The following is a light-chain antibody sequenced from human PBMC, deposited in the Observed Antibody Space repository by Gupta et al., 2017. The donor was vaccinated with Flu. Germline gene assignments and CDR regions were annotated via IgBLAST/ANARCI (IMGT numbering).Light chain of an antibody. J-gene: IGLJ2*01. V-gene: IGLV1-40*01. CDR1: SSNIGAGYD. Sequence: QSVLTQPPSVSGAPGQRVTLSCTGSSSNIGAGYDVHWYQQLPGTAPKLLIYGNSNRPSGVPDRVSGSTSGTSASLAITGLQAEDEADYYCQSYDSSLSGVVFGGGTKLTVL. CDR3: QSYDSSLSGVV. CDR2: GNS.